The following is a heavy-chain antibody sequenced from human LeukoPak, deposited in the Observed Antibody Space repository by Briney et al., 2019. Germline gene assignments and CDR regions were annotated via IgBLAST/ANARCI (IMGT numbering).Heavy chain of an antibody. Sequence: GGSLRLSCAASGFTFSSYGMHWVRQAPGKGLEWVAVIWYDGSNKYYADSVKGRFTISRDNSKNTLYLQMNSLRAEDTAVYYCARDQLVGVTDYDGMLDYWGQGTLVTVSS. CDR2: IWYDGSNK. CDR3: ARDQLVGVTDYDGMLDY. D-gene: IGHD4-17*01. V-gene: IGHV3-33*01. CDR1: GFTFSSYG. J-gene: IGHJ4*02.